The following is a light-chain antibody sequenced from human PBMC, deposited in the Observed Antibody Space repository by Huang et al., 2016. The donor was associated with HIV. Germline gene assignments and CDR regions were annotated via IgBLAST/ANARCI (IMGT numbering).Light chain of an antibody. CDR2: GAT. CDR1: QHVSSNY. J-gene: IGKJ1*01. CDR3: HQYGNSPRT. Sequence: EIVLTQSPGTLSLSPGEGVILSCGASQHVSSNYLAWYQQRPGQAPRLLIYGATPRASGVPDRFRGSASGTDFTLTINQLEPEDSALYFCHQYGNSPRTFGQGTKIE. V-gene: IGKV3-20*01.